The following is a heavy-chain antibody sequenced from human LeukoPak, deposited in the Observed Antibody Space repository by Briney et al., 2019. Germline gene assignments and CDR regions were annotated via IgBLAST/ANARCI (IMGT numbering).Heavy chain of an antibody. CDR3: ARDAPTYYYDSSGYYEY. CDR2: IKQDGSEK. CDR1: GFTFSSYW. J-gene: IGHJ4*02. Sequence: GGSLRLSCAASGFTFSSYWMSWVRQAPGKGLEWVANIKQDGSEKYYVDSVKGRFTISRDNSKNTLYLQMNSLRAEDTAVYYCARDAPTYYYDSSGYYEYWGQGTLVTVSS. V-gene: IGHV3-7*01. D-gene: IGHD3-22*01.